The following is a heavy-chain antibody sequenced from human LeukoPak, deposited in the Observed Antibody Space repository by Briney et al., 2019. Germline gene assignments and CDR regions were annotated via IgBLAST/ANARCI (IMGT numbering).Heavy chain of an antibody. CDR3: ARDIVDILTGYYPYDAFDI. Sequence: ASVKVPCKASGYTFTSYGISWVRQAPGQGLEWMGWISAYNGNTNYAQKLQGRVTMTTDTSTSTAYMELRSLRSDDTAVYYCARDIVDILTGYYPYDAFDIWGQGTMVTVSS. J-gene: IGHJ3*02. D-gene: IGHD3-9*01. V-gene: IGHV1-18*04. CDR2: ISAYNGNT. CDR1: GYTFTSYG.